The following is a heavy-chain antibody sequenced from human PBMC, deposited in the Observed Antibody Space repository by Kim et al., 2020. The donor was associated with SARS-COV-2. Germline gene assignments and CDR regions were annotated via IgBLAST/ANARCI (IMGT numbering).Heavy chain of an antibody. V-gene: IGHV4-39*01. CDR2: IYYSGST. D-gene: IGHD2-2*01. CDR1: GGSISSSSYY. CDR3: ATFGYCSSTSCPGRIAAAEDALVLYGMDV. Sequence: SETLSLTCTVSGGSISSSSYYWGWIRQPPGKGLEWIGSIYYSGSTYYNPSLKSRVTISVDTSKNQFSLKLSSVTAADTAVYYCATFGYCSSTSCPGRIAAAEDALVLYGMDVWGQGTTVTVSS. J-gene: IGHJ6*02.